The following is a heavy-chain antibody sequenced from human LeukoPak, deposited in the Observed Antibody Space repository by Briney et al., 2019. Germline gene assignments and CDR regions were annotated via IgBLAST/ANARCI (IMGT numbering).Heavy chain of an antibody. Sequence: GASVKVSCKASGGTFSSYAISWVRQAPGQGLEWMGGIIPIFGTANYAQKFQGRVTITADESTSTAYMELSSLRSDDTAVYYCARFGMGYCSSTSCYLFDYWGQGTLVTVSS. CDR1: GGTFSSYA. V-gene: IGHV1-69*13. J-gene: IGHJ4*02. CDR3: ARFGMGYCSSTSCYLFDY. D-gene: IGHD2-2*01. CDR2: IIPIFGTA.